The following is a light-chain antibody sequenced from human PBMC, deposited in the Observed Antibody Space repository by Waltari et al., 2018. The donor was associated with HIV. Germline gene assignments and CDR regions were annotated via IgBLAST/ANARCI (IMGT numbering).Light chain of an antibody. CDR2: DDC. CDR3: QVWDSSRDWV. CDR1: NTGSKS. J-gene: IGLJ3*02. Sequence: SNVLTQPPSVSVAPGQTARIPCGGNNTGSKSVHWYQLRPGQAPVVVVFDDCDRPSGIPERFAGSNSGNTATLTISRVEAGDEADYYCQVWDSSRDWVFGGGTKLTVL. V-gene: IGLV3-21*02.